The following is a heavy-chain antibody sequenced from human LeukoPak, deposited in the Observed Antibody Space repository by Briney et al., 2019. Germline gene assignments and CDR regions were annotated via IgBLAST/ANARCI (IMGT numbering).Heavy chain of an antibody. D-gene: IGHD3-9*01. J-gene: IGHJ6*02. V-gene: IGHV3-13*04. CDR3: ARDWDLTVPGPKAQYGMDV. CDR2: IGTTGDK. CDR1: GFTFSKND. Sequence: PGGSLRLSCAASGFTFSKNDMQWVRQVTGKGLEWVSSIGTTGDKYYADSVKGRFIISRDDVKNSLYLEMNSLRAGYTAVYFCARDWDLTVPGPKAQYGMDVWGQGTTVTVSS.